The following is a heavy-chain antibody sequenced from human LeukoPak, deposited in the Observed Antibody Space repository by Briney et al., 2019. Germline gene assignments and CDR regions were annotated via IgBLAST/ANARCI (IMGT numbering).Heavy chain of an antibody. CDR1: GFTFSSYA. V-gene: IGHV3-23*01. Sequence: SGGSLRLSCAASGFTFSSYAMSWVRQAPGKGLEWVSAISGSGGSTYYADSVEGRFTISRDNSKNTLYLQMNSLRAEDTAVYYCAKEGGWNDDYFDYWGQGTLVTVSS. J-gene: IGHJ4*02. D-gene: IGHD1-1*01. CDR2: ISGSGGST. CDR3: AKEGGWNDDYFDY.